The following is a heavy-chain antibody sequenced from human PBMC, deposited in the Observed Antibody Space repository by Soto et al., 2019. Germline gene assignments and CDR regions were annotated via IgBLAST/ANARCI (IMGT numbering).Heavy chain of an antibody. CDR2: ISKRGTKT. V-gene: IGHV3-21*06. J-gene: IGHJ3*02. Sequence: GGSLRLSCVASGFTFSSYGMNWVRQGPGKGLEWLSSISKRGTKTYYADTVKGRFTISRDNAKNSLYQQMNSLRDEDMAVYYCARGGGASCGDKCLRTCDIWGQGTMVT. CDR1: GFTFSSYG. CDR3: ARGGGASCGDKCLRTCDI. D-gene: IGHD2-21*02.